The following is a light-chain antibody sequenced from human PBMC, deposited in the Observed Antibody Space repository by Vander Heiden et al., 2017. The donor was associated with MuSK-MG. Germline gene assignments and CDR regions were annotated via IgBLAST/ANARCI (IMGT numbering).Light chain of an antibody. Sequence: EIVMTQSPATLSVSPGERATLSCRASQSVSSNLAWYQQKPGQAPRLLIYGASKRATGFPARFSGSGSGTEFTLTINSLQSEDFAVYYCQQYNNWPPPWTFGQGTKVEIK. CDR2: GAS. V-gene: IGKV3-15*01. J-gene: IGKJ1*01. CDR3: QQYNNWPPPWT. CDR1: QSVSSN.